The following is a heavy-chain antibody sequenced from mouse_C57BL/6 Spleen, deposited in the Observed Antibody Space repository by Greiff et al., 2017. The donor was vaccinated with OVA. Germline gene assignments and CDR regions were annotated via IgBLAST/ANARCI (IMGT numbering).Heavy chain of an antibody. D-gene: IGHD1-1*01. CDR1: GYTFTSYW. Sequence: VQLQQSGAELAKPGASVKLSCKASGYTFTSYWITWVKQRPGQGLEWIGDIYPGSGSTNYNEKFKSKATLTVDTSSSTAYMQLSSLTSEDSAVYYCARGSYERAMDYWGQGTSVTVSS. CDR2: IYPGSGST. J-gene: IGHJ4*01. CDR3: ARGSYERAMDY. V-gene: IGHV1-55*01.